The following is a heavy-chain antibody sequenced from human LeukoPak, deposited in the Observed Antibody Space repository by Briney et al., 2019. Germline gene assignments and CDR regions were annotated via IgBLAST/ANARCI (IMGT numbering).Heavy chain of an antibody. CDR2: ISSSSSYI. CDR1: GFTFSSYS. V-gene: IGHV3-21*01. CDR3: ARYSSSWYGYFDL. Sequence: PGGSLRLSCAASGFTFSSYSMNWVRQAPGKGLEWVSSISSSSSYIYYADSVKGRFTISRDNAKNSLYLQMNSLRAEDTAVYYCARYSSSWYGYFDLWGRGTLVTVSS. D-gene: IGHD6-13*01. J-gene: IGHJ2*01.